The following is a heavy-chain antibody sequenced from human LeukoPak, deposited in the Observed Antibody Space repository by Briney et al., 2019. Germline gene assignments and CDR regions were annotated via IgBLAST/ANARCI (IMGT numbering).Heavy chain of an antibody. Sequence: GGSLRLSCAASGFTFSSYSMKWVRQAPGKGVEWVSSISTSSSYIYYAHSVKRRFTISRDNARNSLYLQMNSLRAEDTAVYYCARVLVVVTAIPPSIFDYWGQGTLVTVSS. D-gene: IGHD2-21*02. CDR3: ARVLVVVTAIPPSIFDY. CDR2: ISTSSSYI. V-gene: IGHV3-21*01. CDR1: GFTFSSYS. J-gene: IGHJ4*02.